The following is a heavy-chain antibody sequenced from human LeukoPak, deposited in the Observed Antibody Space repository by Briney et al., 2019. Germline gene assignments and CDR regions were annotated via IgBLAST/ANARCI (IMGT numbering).Heavy chain of an antibody. Sequence: ASVKVSCKASGYTFTSYAMNWVRQAPGQGLEWMGWINTNTGNPTYAQGFTGRFVFSLDTSVSTAYLQISSLKAEDTAVYYCARLLGPSITMVRGEPPDYYYYGMDVWGQGTTVTVSS. CDR2: INTNTGNP. CDR1: GYTFTSYA. V-gene: IGHV7-4-1*02. CDR3: ARLLGPSITMVRGEPPDYYYYGMDV. J-gene: IGHJ6*02. D-gene: IGHD3-10*01.